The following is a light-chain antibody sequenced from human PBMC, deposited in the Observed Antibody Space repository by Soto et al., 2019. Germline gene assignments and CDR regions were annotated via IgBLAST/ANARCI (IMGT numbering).Light chain of an antibody. J-gene: IGLJ1*01. CDR1: RNDVGNYNL. CDR2: EDS. CDR3: CSYTGATTAYV. Sequence: QSVLTQPASVSGSPGQSITVSCTESRNDVGNYNLVSWYQQSPGKAPKLLIYEDSKRPSGVSNRFSGSKSGDTASLTISGLQTEDEADYYCCSYTGATTAYVFGTGTKVTVL. V-gene: IGLV2-23*01.